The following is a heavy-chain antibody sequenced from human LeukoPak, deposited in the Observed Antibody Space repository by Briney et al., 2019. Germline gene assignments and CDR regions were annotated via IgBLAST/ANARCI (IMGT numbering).Heavy chain of an antibody. CDR1: GASISSGVSY. V-gene: IGHV4-39*07. CDR2: IYHAGST. J-gene: IGHJ4*02. D-gene: IGHD6-19*01. Sequence: SETLSLTCTVSGASISSGVSYWHWVRQPPGEALEWIGEIYHAGSTKYNPSLRSRLTISVDKSKNSFSLSLTSVTAADTAFYYCARSAAVTGQFDFWGQGTLVTVSS. CDR3: ARSAAVTGQFDF.